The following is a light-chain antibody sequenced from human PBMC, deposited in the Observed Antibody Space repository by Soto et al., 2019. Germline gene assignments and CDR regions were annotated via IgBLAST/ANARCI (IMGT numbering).Light chain of an antibody. Sequence: EIVLTQSPGTLSLSPGERATLSCRASQSVSNNYLAWYQQKPGQAPRLLIYGASNRATGIPDRFSGSGSGTDFTLTISRLEDEYFAVYDCQQYGSSGTVGQGTKVEIK. CDR3: QQYGSSGT. J-gene: IGKJ1*01. V-gene: IGKV3-20*01. CDR2: GAS. CDR1: QSVSNNY.